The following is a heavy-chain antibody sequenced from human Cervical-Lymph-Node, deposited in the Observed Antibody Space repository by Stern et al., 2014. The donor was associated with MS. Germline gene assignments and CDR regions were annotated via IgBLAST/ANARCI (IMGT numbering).Heavy chain of an antibody. J-gene: IGHJ6*02. CDR1: GYTLTELS. CDR2: FDPEDGET. Sequence: QVQLVQSGAEVKKPGASVKVSCKVSGYTLTELSMHWVRQAPGKGLEWMGGFDPEDGETIYAQKFQGRVTMTEDTSTDTAYMELSSLRSEDTAVYYCATDTKVVGWSGHWRYYGMDVWGQGTTVTVSS. CDR3: ATDTKVVGWSGHWRYYGMDV. V-gene: IGHV1-24*01. D-gene: IGHD3-3*01.